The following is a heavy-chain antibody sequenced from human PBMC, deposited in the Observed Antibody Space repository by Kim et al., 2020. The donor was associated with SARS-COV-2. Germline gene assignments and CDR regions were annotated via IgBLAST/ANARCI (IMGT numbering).Heavy chain of an antibody. CDR3: ATSSLAAGGASAFDI. CDR1: GDNFITYY. D-gene: IGHD6-13*01. J-gene: IGHJ3*02. Sequence: GSVKVSCKASGDNFITYYMHWVRQAPGQGLEWMGIINPSGDRTHYTQRFQGRITLARDTSTSTVNMELISLRSDDTAVYYCATSSLAAGGASAFDIWGQG. V-gene: IGHV1-46*01. CDR2: INPSGDRT.